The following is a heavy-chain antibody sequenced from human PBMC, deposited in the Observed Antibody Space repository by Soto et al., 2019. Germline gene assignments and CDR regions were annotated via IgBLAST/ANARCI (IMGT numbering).Heavy chain of an antibody. CDR3: ARDRGDIVVVPAAMIGDYYYYMDV. D-gene: IGHD2-2*01. J-gene: IGHJ6*03. Sequence: ASVKVSCKASGGTFSSYTISWVRQAPGQGLEWMGRIIPILGIANYAQKFQGRVTITADKSTSTAYMELSSLRSEDTAVYYCARDRGDIVVVPAAMIGDYYYYMDVWGKGTTVTVS. CDR1: GGTFSSYT. V-gene: IGHV1-69*02. CDR2: IIPILGIA.